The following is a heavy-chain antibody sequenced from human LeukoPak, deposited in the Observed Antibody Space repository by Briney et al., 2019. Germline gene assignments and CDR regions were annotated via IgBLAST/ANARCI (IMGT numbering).Heavy chain of an antibody. CDR3: ARLALGCSSPSCHDY. CDR1: GYTFTSYY. D-gene: IGHD2-2*01. J-gene: IGHJ4*02. V-gene: IGHV1-46*01. CDR2: INPSGGST. Sequence: ASVKVSCKASGYTFTSYYMHWVRQAPGQGLEWMGIINPSGGSTNYAQKFQGRVTMTSDTSTSTVYMELSSLRSEDTAMYYCARLALGCSSPSCHDYWGQGTLVTVSS.